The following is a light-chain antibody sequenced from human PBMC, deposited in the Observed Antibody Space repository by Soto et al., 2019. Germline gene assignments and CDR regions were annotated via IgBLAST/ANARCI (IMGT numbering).Light chain of an antibody. CDR2: LGS. J-gene: IGKJ1*01. V-gene: IGKV2-28*01. CDR1: QSLLHSNGYTY. CDR3: MQDLQTPWT. Sequence: DIMMTQSPLSLPVTPGEPASISCRSSQSLLHSNGYTYLDWYLQKPGQSPQLLMYLGSNRASGVPDRFSGSGSGTDFTLKISRVKDADVGVDYCMQDLQTPWTFGQGTKVEIK.